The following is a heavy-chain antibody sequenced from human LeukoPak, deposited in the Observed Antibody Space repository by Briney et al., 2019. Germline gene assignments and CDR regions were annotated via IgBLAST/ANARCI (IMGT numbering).Heavy chain of an antibody. CDR1: GFTFSSYA. CDR2: ISGSGDST. Sequence: GGSLRLSCAASGFTFSSYAMSWVRQAPGKGLEWVSAISGSGDSTYYGDSVKGRFTISRDNSKNTLYLQMNSLRAEDTAVYYCARDRLRYCSSTSCYLFDYWGQGTLVTVSS. D-gene: IGHD2-2*01. CDR3: ARDRLRYCSSTSCYLFDY. V-gene: IGHV3-23*01. J-gene: IGHJ4*02.